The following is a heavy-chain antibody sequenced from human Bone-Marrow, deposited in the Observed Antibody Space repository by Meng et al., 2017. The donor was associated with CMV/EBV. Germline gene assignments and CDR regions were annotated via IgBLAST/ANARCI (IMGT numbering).Heavy chain of an antibody. D-gene: IGHD4-23*01. Sequence: SSSFTFSSSWMHWVCQAPGKGLDLVADIKCDGSEKYYVDSVKGRLTISRDNAKNSLYLQVNSLRAEDMTVYYCVRGDSGNSRGGFDYWGQGTLVTVSS. J-gene: IGHJ4*02. CDR2: IKCDGSEK. V-gene: IGHV3-52*01. CDR3: VRGDSGNSRGGFDY. CDR1: SFTFSSSW.